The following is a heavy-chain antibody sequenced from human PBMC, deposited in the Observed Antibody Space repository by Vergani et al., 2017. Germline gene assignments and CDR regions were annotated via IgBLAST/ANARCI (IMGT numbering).Heavy chain of an antibody. CDR3: ARVGTWYNWNDRHAFDI. CDR2: ISSSGSTI. D-gene: IGHD1-1*01. Sequence: QVQLVESGGGLVKPGGSLRLSCAASGFTFSDYYMSWIRQAPGKGLEWVSYISSSGSTIYYADSLTGRFTISRDNAKNSLYLQMNSLRAEDTAVYYCARVGTWYNWNDRHAFDIWGQGTMVTVSS. V-gene: IGHV3-11*01. CDR1: GFTFSDYY. J-gene: IGHJ3*02.